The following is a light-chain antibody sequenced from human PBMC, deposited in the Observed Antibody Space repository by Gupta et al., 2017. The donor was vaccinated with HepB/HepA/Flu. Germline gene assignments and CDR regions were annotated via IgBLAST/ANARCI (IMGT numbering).Light chain of an antibody. CDR1: QSVTNY. Sequence: IVLTQSPATLSLSPGERATLSCRASQSVTNYLAWYQQKPGQAPRLLIYHASSRAAGVPARFSGSGSGTDFTLTISSLEPEDFALYYCQQRTDWPFTLGPGTKVDIK. J-gene: IGKJ3*01. CDR3: QQRTDWPFT. V-gene: IGKV3-11*01. CDR2: HAS.